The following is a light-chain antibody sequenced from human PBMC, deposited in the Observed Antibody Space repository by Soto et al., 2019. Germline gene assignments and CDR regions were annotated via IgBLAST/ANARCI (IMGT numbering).Light chain of an antibody. V-gene: IGKV3-20*01. CDR2: DAS. CDR3: HQYVSSPLT. CDR1: QSVNSNL. J-gene: IGKJ2*01. Sequence: EIVLTQSPGTLSLSPGEGATVSCRASQSVNSNLLAWFQQKPGQAPRLLIHDASRRATGIPDRFSGSGFGTDFTLSISRLEPEDLPVDYRHQYVSSPLTFGQGTKLEIK.